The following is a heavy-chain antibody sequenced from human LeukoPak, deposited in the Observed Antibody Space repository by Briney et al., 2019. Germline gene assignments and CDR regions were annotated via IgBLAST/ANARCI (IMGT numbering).Heavy chain of an antibody. J-gene: IGHJ4*02. CDR2: VGPFNGDP. CDR3: ARRGFYDYVCPPRPFSYYFDY. D-gene: IGHD3-16*01. V-gene: IGHV1-18*01. Sequence: ASVTVSCKASGYTFTNYTISWVRQAPGQGLEWMGWVGPFNGDPHYAQKFQGRVSMTTDTSTNTAFMELRGLRSDDTAIYFCARRGFYDYVCPPRPFSYYFDYWGQGTLVIASS. CDR1: GYTFTNYT.